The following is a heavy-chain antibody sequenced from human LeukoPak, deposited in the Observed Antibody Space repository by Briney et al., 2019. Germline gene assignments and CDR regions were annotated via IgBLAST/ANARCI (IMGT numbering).Heavy chain of an antibody. Sequence: ASVKVSCKASGYIFTTFDINWVRQATGQGLEWMGSMNPNNGDTAYAQKFQGRVTLTRDNSISTAYMDVSNLRSEDTAVYYCENGWSRHDSWGQGTLVTVSS. V-gene: IGHV1-8*01. D-gene: IGHD1-1*01. CDR1: GYIFTTFD. CDR2: MNPNNGDT. J-gene: IGHJ4*02. CDR3: ENGWSRHDS.